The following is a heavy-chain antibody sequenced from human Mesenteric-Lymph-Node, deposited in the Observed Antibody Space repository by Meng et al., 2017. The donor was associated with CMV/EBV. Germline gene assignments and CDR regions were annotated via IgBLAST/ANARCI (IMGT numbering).Heavy chain of an antibody. Sequence: LSCAGSGFTFSSYWMSWVRQAPGKGLEWAAHIKQDGSEKYYVDSVKGRFTVSRDNAKNSLYLQMNSLRAEDTAVYYCVRQGITGLRDYWGQGTLVTVSS. CDR2: IKQDGSEK. J-gene: IGHJ4*02. D-gene: IGHD1-20*01. CDR1: GFTFSSYW. V-gene: IGHV3-7*01. CDR3: VRQGITGLRDY.